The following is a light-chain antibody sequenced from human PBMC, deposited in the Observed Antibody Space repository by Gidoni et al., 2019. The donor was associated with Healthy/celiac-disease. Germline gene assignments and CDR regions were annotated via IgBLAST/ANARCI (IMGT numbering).Light chain of an antibody. CDR3: QQYNSYSSMCS. CDR2: KAS. CDR1: QSISSW. J-gene: IGKJ2*04. V-gene: IGKV1-5*03. Sequence: DIQMTQSPSTLSASVGDRVTITCRASQSISSWLDWYQQKPGKAPKILIYKASSLESGVPSRFSGSGSGTEFTLTISSLQPDDFATYYCQQYNSYSSMCSFGQGTKLEIK.